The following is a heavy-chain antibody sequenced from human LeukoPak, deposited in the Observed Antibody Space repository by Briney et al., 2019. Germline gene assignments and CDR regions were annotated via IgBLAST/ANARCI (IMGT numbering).Heavy chain of an antibody. CDR2: IYYSGST. Sequence: SETLSLTCTVSGGSISSGGYYWSWIRQHPGKGLEWIGYIYYSGSTYYNPSLKSRVTISVDTSKNQFSLKLSSVAAADTAVYYCARSVGATNFDYWGQGTLVTVSS. CDR3: ARSVGATNFDY. V-gene: IGHV4-31*03. D-gene: IGHD1-26*01. CDR1: GGSISSGGYY. J-gene: IGHJ4*02.